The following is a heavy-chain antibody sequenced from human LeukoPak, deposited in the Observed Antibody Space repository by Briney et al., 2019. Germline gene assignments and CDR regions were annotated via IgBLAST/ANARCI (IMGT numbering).Heavy chain of an antibody. J-gene: IGHJ5*02. CDR2: ISSSGSTI. CDR3: ARDNSPGMGP. Sequence: PGGSLRLSCAGSGFTFSDYYMSWIRQAPGKGLEWVSYISSSGSTIYYADSVKGRFTISRDNSKNTLYLEMNSLRTEDTAVYYCARDNSPGMGPWGQGTLVTVS. CDR1: GFTFSDYY. V-gene: IGHV3-11*04. D-gene: IGHD2/OR15-2a*01.